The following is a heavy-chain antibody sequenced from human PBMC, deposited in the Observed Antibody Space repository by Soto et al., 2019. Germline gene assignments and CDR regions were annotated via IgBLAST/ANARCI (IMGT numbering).Heavy chain of an antibody. D-gene: IGHD2-2*01. CDR3: ARDGGGVVVPAADWYFDL. J-gene: IGHJ2*01. Sequence: QVQLVQSGAEVKKPGSSVKVSCKASGGTFSSYTISWVRQAPGQGLEWMGRIIPILGIANYAQKFQGRVTMTADQSTSTAYMGRSSLRSEDTAVYYCARDGGGVVVPAADWYFDLWGRGTLVTVSS. CDR2: IIPILGIA. V-gene: IGHV1-69*02. CDR1: GGTFSSYT.